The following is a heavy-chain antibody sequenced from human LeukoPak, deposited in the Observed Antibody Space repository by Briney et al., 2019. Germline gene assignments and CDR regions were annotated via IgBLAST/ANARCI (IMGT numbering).Heavy chain of an antibody. J-gene: IGHJ4*02. Sequence: GGSLRLSCAASGFTFSSYAMSWVRQAPGKGLEWVAFIRYDGSNKYYADSVKGRFTISRDNSKNTLYLQMSSLRAEDTAVYYCAKVRGYSGLLGYWGQGTLVTVSS. CDR3: AKVRGYSGLLGY. D-gene: IGHD5-12*01. CDR2: IRYDGSNK. V-gene: IGHV3-30*02. CDR1: GFTFSSYA.